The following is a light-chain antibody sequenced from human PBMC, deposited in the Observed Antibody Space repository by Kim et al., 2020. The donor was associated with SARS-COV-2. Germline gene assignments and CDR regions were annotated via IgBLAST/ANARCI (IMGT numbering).Light chain of an antibody. V-gene: IGKV2-24*01. CDR2: KTS. J-gene: IGKJ2*01. CDR3: MEAVHLPHT. Sequence: QPASIPCRSSQSLVFRDGNTYLSWLHQRPGQPPRLLIYKTSNRFSGVPERFSGSGAGTDFTLMISRVEAEDVGVYYCMEAVHLPHTFGQGTKLEI. CDR1: QSLVFRDGNTY.